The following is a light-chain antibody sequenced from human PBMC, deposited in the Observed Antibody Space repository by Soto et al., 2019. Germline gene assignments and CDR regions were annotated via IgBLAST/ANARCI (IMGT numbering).Light chain of an antibody. CDR1: RSLVHSDGNTY. CDR3: MQAIEFPL. CDR2: EIS. Sequence: EIVITQTPLSSSVTIGQTASISCKSIRSLVHSDGNTYLSWLQQSPGQPPRLLIYEISNRFSGVPDRFSGSGAGTDFTLKISRVEAEDVGVYYCMQAIEFPLFGQGTRLEIK. J-gene: IGKJ5*01. V-gene: IGKV2-24*01.